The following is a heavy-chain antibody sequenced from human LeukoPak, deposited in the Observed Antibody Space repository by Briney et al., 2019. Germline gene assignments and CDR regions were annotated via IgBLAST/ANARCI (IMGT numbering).Heavy chain of an antibody. V-gene: IGHV3-21*01. CDR2: ISGSNSYI. Sequence: GGSLRLSCAASGFTFSSYSMNWVRQAPGKGLEWVSSISGSNSYIYYADSMKGRFTISRVNAKNSLYLQMNSLRAEDTAVYYCAELGITMIGGVWGKGTTVTISS. D-gene: IGHD3-10*02. J-gene: IGHJ6*04. CDR1: GFTFSSYS. CDR3: AELGITMIGGV.